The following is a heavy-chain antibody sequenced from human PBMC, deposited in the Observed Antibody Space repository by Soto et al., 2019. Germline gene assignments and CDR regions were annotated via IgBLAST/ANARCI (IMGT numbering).Heavy chain of an antibody. V-gene: IGHV4-31*03. Sequence: PSETLSLTCTVSGASMSSGVYYWTWIRQSPGKGLEWIGYIYYSGSTYYNPSLESRVAISLDTSRSQFSLTLHSVTAADTAVYYCARRYGYSFDYWGQGTLVTVSS. J-gene: IGHJ4*02. CDR1: GASMSSGVYY. D-gene: IGHD1-1*01. CDR3: ARRYGYSFDY. CDR2: IYYSGST.